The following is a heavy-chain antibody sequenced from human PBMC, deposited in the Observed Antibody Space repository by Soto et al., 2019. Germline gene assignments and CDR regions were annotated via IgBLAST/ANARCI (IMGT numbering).Heavy chain of an antibody. CDR3: AISPPSRRSFDY. CDR1: GVCLRRKY. CDR2: IYYSGST. J-gene: IGHJ4*02. V-gene: IGHV4-59*08. Sequence: PATPTLTPRSCGVCLRRKYEKWRGQPPGKGLEWIGYIYYSGSTNYNPSLKSRVTISVDTSKNQFSLKLSSVTAADTAVYDFAISPPSRRSFDYWGPGTLDMVSA.